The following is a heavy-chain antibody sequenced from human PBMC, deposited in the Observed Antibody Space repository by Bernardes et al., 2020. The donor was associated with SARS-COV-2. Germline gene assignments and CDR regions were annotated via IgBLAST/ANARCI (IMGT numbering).Heavy chain of an antibody. Sequence: ASVKVPCKASGYPFTGYYIHWVRQAPGQGLEWMGWINPNSGGTNYAQNFQGRVTMTRDTSISTAYLELSGLRFDDTAVYYCALPPTNYDRYAMDLWGQGTTVTVSS. CDR2: INPNSGGT. J-gene: IGHJ6*02. CDR3: ALPPTNYDRYAMDL. D-gene: IGHD3-22*01. CDR1: GYPFTGYY. V-gene: IGHV1-2*02.